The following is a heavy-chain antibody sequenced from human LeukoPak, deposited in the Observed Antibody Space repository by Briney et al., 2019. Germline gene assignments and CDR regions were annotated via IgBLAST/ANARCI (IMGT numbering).Heavy chain of an antibody. Sequence: KSSETLSLTCTVSGGSISSSSYYWGWIRQPPGKGLEWIGSIYYSGSTYYNPSLKSRVTISVDTSKNQFSLKLSSVTAADTAVYYCARHPSITMVRGVDWYFDLWGRGTLVTVSS. CDR2: IYYSGST. CDR3: ARHPSITMVRGVDWYFDL. CDR1: GGSISSSSYY. V-gene: IGHV4-39*01. J-gene: IGHJ2*01. D-gene: IGHD3-10*01.